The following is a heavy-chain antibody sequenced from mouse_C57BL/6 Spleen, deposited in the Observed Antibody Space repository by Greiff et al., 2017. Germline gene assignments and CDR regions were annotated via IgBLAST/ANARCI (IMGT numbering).Heavy chain of an antibody. Sequence: EVQRVESGAELVRPGASVKLSCTASGFNIKDDYMHWVKQRPEQGLEWIGWIDPENGDTEYASKFQGKATITADTSSNTAYLQLSSLTSEDTAVYYCTTDYGSSPWFAYWGQGTLVTVSA. CDR1: GFNIKDDY. CDR3: TTDYGSSPWFAY. CDR2: IDPENGDT. J-gene: IGHJ3*01. D-gene: IGHD1-1*01. V-gene: IGHV14-4*01.